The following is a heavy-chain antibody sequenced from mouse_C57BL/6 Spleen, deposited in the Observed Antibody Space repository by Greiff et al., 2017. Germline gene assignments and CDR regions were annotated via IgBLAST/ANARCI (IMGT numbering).Heavy chain of an antibody. CDR2: IHPNSGST. J-gene: IGHJ1*03. Sequence: QLQQPGAELVKPGASVKLSCKASGYTFTSYWMHWVKQRPGQGLEWIGMIHPNSGSTNYNEKFKSKATLTVDKSSSTAYMQLSSLTSEDSAVYYCARSDYDGWYFDVWGTGTTVTVSS. V-gene: IGHV1-64*01. D-gene: IGHD2-4*01. CDR1: GYTFTSYW. CDR3: ARSDYDGWYFDV.